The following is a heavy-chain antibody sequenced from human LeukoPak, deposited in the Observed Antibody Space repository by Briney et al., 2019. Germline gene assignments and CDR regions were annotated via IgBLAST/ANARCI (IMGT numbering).Heavy chain of an antibody. CDR1: GFTFSSYA. CDR3: ARDLPGDY. D-gene: IGHD1-14*01. J-gene: IGHJ4*02. V-gene: IGHV3-30-3*01. Sequence: PGGSLRLSCAASGFTFSSYAMHWVRQAPGKGLEWVAVISYDGSNKYYADSVKGRFTISRDNSKNTLYLQMNSLRAEDTAVYYCARDLPGDYRGQGTLVTVSS. CDR2: ISYDGSNK.